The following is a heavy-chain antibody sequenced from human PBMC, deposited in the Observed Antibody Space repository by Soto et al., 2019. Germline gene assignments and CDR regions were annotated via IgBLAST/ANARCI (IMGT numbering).Heavy chain of an antibody. J-gene: IGHJ4*02. CDR1: GVSISSYY. Sequence: QVQLQESGPGLVKPSETLSLTCTVSGVSISSYYWSWIRQPPGKGLEWIGYIYYSGSTNYNPSLKSRVTISVDTSKNQFSLKLSSVTAADTAVYYCARARGGHIDYWGQGTLVTVSS. CDR3: ARARGGHIDY. CDR2: IYYSGST. D-gene: IGHD2-15*01. V-gene: IGHV4-59*01.